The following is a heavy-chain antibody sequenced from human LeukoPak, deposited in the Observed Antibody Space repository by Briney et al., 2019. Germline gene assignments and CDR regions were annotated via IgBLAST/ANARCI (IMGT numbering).Heavy chain of an antibody. V-gene: IGHV1-69*13. CDR3: ARASSDDTAMATPFAY. J-gene: IGHJ4*02. Sequence: ASVKVSCKASGGTFSNYAINWVRQAPGQGLEWMGGITPIFGTANYVQKFQGGVTITADESTSTAYMELSRLRSEDTAIYYCARASSDDTAMATPFAYWGQGTLVTVSS. D-gene: IGHD5-18*01. CDR1: GGTFSNYA. CDR2: ITPIFGTA.